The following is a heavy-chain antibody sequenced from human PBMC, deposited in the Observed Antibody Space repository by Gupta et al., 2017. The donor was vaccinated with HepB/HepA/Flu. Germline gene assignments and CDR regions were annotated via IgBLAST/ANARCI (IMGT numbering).Heavy chain of an antibody. V-gene: IGHV3-23*01. J-gene: IGHJ6*03. CDR3: AKSNDFWSGSRNYYMDV. D-gene: IGHD3-3*01. Sequence: EVQLLESGGGLVQPGGSLRLSCAASGFTFSNYAMGWVRQAPGKGLEWVSGNSGSGGTTYYADSVKGRFTISRDNSKNTLYLQMNSLRAEDTAVYYCAKSNDFWSGSRNYYMDVWGKGTTVTVSS. CDR2: NSGSGGTT. CDR1: GFTFSNYA.